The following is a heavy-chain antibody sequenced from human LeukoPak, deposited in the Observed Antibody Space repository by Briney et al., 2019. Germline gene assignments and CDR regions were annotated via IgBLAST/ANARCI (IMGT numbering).Heavy chain of an antibody. Sequence: SVKVSCKASGGTFSSYAISWVRQAPGQGLEWMGRIIPIFGIANYAQKFQGGVTITADKSTSTAYMELSSLRSEDTAVYYCARAGQYCGGDCFYFDYWGQGTLVTVSS. CDR1: GGTFSSYA. CDR2: IIPIFGIA. CDR3: ARAGQYCGGDCFYFDY. D-gene: IGHD2-21*02. J-gene: IGHJ4*02. V-gene: IGHV1-69*04.